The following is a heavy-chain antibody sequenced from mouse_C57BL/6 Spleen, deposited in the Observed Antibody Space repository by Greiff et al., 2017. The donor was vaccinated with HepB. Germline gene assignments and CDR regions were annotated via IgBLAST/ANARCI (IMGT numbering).Heavy chain of an antibody. Sequence: EVQLVESGGGLVKPGGSLKLSCAASGFTFSDYGMHWVRQAPEKGLEWVAYISSGSSTIYYADTVKGRFTISRDNAKNTLFLQITSLRSEDTAMYYWARVDNYYGSSYPDYWGQGTTLTVSS. CDR2: ISSGSSTI. D-gene: IGHD1-1*01. J-gene: IGHJ2*01. V-gene: IGHV5-17*01. CDR3: ARVDNYYGSSYPDY. CDR1: GFTFSDYG.